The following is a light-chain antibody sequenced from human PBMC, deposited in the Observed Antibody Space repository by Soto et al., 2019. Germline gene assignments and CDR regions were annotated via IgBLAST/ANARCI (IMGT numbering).Light chain of an antibody. CDR3: SSYTSSSLPV. CDR2: EVS. Sequence: QYALTQPASVSESPGQSITISCTGTSSDVGGYNYVSWYQQHPGKAPKLMIYEVSNRPSGVSNRFSGSKSVNTASLTISGLQADDEADYYCSSYTSSSLPVFGGGTKLTVL. CDR1: SSDVGGYNY. J-gene: IGLJ2*01. V-gene: IGLV2-14*01.